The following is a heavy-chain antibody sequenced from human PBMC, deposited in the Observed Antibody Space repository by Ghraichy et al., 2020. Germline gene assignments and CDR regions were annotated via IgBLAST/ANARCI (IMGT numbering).Heavy chain of an antibody. CDR3: ARVPYGDYGGTYYYYYMDV. J-gene: IGHJ6*03. D-gene: IGHD4-17*01. CDR1: GGTFSSYA. CDR2: IIPIFGTP. V-gene: IGHV1-69*13. Sequence: SVKVSCKASGGTFSSYAINWVRQAPGQGLEWMGGIIPIFGTPNYAQKFQGRVTITADESTSTAYLELSSLRSEDTAVYYCARVPYGDYGGTYYYYYMDVWGKGTTVTVSS.